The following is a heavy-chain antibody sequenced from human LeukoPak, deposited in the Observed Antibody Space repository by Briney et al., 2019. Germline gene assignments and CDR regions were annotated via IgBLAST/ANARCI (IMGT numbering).Heavy chain of an antibody. CDR1: GFTFSSYA. V-gene: IGHV3-30*14. Sequence: GGSLRLSCAASGFTFSSYAMHWVRQAPGKGLEWVAVISYDGSNKYYADSVKGRFTISRDNSKNTLYLQMNSLRAEDTAVYYCARDRVLWLYGDYGMDVWGQGTTVTVSS. J-gene: IGHJ6*02. CDR3: ARDRVLWLYGDYGMDV. CDR2: ISYDGSNK. D-gene: IGHD3-10*01.